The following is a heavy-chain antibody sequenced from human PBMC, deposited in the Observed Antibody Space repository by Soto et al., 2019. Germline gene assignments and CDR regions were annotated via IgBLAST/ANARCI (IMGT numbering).Heavy chain of an antibody. D-gene: IGHD3-9*01. V-gene: IGHV3-15*01. CDR1: GFTFSNAW. J-gene: IGHJ4*02. CDR3: TTQEITTGYYIESFDY. CDR2: IKSKPDGGRT. Sequence: GGSLRLSCAASGFTFSNAWMSWVRQAPGKGLEWVGRIKSKPDGGRTGYAAPVKGRFTISRDDSKNTLYLQMNSLKTEDTAVYYCTTQEITTGYYIESFDYGGQGTLVTVSS.